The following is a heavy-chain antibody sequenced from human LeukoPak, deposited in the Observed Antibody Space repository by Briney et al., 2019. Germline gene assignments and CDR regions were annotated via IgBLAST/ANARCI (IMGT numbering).Heavy chain of an antibody. D-gene: IGHD3-22*01. J-gene: IGHJ5*02. V-gene: IGHV3-7*01. CDR2: IKQDGGEK. Sequence: GGSLRLSCAASGFTFSSSYMSWVRQAPGKGLEWVANIKQDGGEKHYVDSLKGRFTISRDNAKNSLDLQMNSLRAEDTAVYFCARDLYYFDSSGYYASDLWGQGTLVTVSS. CDR1: GFTFSSSY. CDR3: ARDLYYFDSSGYYASDL.